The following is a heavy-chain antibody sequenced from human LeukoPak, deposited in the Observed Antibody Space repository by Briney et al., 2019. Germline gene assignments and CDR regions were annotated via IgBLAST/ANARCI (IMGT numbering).Heavy chain of an antibody. D-gene: IGHD3-3*01. V-gene: IGHV4-39*07. Sequence: SETLSLTCTVSGGSISGSSYYWGWIRQPPGKGLEWIGSIFYSGSTFYNPSLKSRVTISVDTSKNQFSLKLSSVTAADTAVYYCARLSFPYYDFWSGYFDYWGQGTLVTVSS. J-gene: IGHJ4*02. CDR1: GGSISGSSYY. CDR3: ARLSFPYYDFWSGYFDY. CDR2: IFYSGST.